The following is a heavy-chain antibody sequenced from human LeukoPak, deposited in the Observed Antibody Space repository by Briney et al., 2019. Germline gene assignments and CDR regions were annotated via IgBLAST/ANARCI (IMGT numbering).Heavy chain of an antibody. D-gene: IGHD1-14*01. CDR1: GGSFSGYY. V-gene: IGHV4-34*01. CDR2: INHSGST. CDR3: ARGLTLQTLDY. Sequence: SETLSLTCAVYGGSFSGYYWSWIRQPPGKGLEWIGEINHSGSTNYNPSLKSRLTISVDTSKNEFSLRLSSVTAADTALYYCARGLTLQTLDYWGQGTLVTVSS. J-gene: IGHJ4*02.